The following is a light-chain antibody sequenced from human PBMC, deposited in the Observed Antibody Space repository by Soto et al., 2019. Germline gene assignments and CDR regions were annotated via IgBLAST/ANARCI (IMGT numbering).Light chain of an antibody. CDR3: QQYETFSGT. V-gene: IGKV1-5*01. CDR2: DAS. CDR1: PSVSGW. Sequence: DSQGTQCPSTLSASVGDTVTVTCRASPSVSGWLAWYQQKPGEAPKLLIYDASALPRGVPSRFSGSGSGTKFTLTIASLQPDDFATYYCQQYETFSGTFGPGTKVDIK. J-gene: IGKJ1*01.